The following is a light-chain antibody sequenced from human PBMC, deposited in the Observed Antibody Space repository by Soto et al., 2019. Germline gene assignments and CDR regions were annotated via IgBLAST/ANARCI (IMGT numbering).Light chain of an antibody. V-gene: IGKV3-15*01. CDR2: GAS. Sequence: EIVMTQSPATMSVSPGEVATLSGRASQNIRTKLAWYQQKPGQAPRLLISGASTRATGIPVRFSGSGSGTEFALAISSLQSEDFAVYYCQQYENWPSITFGQGTRLDIK. J-gene: IGKJ5*01. CDR3: QQYENWPSIT. CDR1: QNIRTK.